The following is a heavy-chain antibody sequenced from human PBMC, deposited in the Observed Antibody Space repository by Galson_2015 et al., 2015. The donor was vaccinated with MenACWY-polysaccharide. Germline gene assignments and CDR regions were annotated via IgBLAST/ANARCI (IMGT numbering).Heavy chain of an antibody. Sequence: SVKVSCKASGYTFTTYGISWVRQSPGQGPEWLGWISAYNGDLNYAQKLEDIVTMTTYSSTSTAYMELRSLRSDDTAVYYCARIASGRGRPGEVVITNCFDYWGQGTLVAVSS. CDR2: ISAYNGDL. CDR3: ARIASGRGRPGEVVITNCFDY. V-gene: IGHV1-18*01. D-gene: IGHD3-22*01. J-gene: IGHJ4*02. CDR1: GYTFTTYG.